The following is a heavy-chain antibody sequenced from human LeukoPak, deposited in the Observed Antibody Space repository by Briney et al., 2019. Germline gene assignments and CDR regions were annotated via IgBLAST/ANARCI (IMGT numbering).Heavy chain of an antibody. CDR2: IYYSGST. CDR1: GGSISSSSYY. CDR3: ARLVDSSSWYVRLGYFDY. Sequence: PSETLSLTCTVSGGSISSSSYYWGWLRQPPGKGLEWFGSIYYSGSTYYNPSLKSRVTICVDTSKNQFSLKLSSVTAADTAVYYCARLVDSSSWYVRLGYFDYWGQGTLVTVSS. D-gene: IGHD6-13*01. V-gene: IGHV4-39*01. J-gene: IGHJ4*02.